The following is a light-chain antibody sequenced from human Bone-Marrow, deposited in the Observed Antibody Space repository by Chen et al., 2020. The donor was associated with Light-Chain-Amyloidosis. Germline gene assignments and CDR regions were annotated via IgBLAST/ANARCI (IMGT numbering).Light chain of an antibody. CDR1: NIGSTS. CDR3: QVWARSSDRPV. CDR2: DDS. V-gene: IGLV3-21*02. Sequence: SYVLTQPSSVSVAPGQTATIACGGNNIGSTSVHWYQQTPGQAPLLVVYDDSDRPSGIPERLSGSNSGNTATLTISRVEAGDEADYYCQVWARSSDRPVFGGGTKLTDL. J-gene: IGLJ3*02.